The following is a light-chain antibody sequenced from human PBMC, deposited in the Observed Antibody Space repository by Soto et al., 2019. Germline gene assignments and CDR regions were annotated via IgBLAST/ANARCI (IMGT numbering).Light chain of an antibody. CDR2: EGS. Sequence: QSALTQPASVSGSPGQSITISCTGTSSDVGNYNLVSWYQHHPGKAPKLMIYEGSKRPSGVSNRFSGSKSGNTASLTISGLQAADEADYFCKSYAGSNTYVFGSGTKLTVL. V-gene: IGLV2-14*02. CDR1: SSDVGNYNL. CDR3: KSYAGSNTYV. J-gene: IGLJ1*01.